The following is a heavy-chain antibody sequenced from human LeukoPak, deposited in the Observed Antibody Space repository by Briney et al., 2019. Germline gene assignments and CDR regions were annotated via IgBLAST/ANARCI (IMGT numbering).Heavy chain of an antibody. CDR3: AKVRTGHYFDY. CDR1: GFTFSSYV. J-gene: IGHJ4*02. Sequence: GGSLRLSCETSGFTFSSYVMYWVRQAPGKGPEWVAVISYVGNDKYYADSVKGRFTISRDDSKNTLYVQMNSLRAEDTAVYYCAKVRTGHYFDYWGQGTLVTVSS. V-gene: IGHV3-30-3*02. CDR2: ISYVGNDK. D-gene: IGHD3/OR15-3a*01.